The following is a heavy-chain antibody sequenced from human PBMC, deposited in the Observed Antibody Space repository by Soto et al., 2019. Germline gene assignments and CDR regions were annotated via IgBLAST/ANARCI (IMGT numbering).Heavy chain of an antibody. J-gene: IGHJ3*02. CDR1: GYSFTSYW. V-gene: IGHV5-51*03. D-gene: IGHD6-13*01. CDR3: ARSRRSGYWYGAFDI. CDR2: IYPGDSDT. Sequence: EVQLVQSGAEVKKPGESLKISCRGSGYSFTSYWIGWVRQMPGKGLEWMGIIYPGDSDTRYSPSFQGQVTISADKSIRTAYLQWSSLKASDTAMYYCARSRRSGYWYGAFDIWGQGTMVTVSS.